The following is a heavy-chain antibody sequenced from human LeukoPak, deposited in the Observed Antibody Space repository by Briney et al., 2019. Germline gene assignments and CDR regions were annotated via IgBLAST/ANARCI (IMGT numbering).Heavy chain of an antibody. Sequence: ASVKDSCKASGYTFTGYYMHWVRQAPGQGLEWMGRINPNSGGTNYAQKFQGRVTMTRDTSISTAYMELSRLRSDDTAVYYCAADGITIFGVVYGGFDYWGQGTLVTVSS. V-gene: IGHV1-2*06. J-gene: IGHJ4*02. CDR1: GYTFTGYY. CDR3: AADGITIFGVVYGGFDY. CDR2: INPNSGGT. D-gene: IGHD3-3*01.